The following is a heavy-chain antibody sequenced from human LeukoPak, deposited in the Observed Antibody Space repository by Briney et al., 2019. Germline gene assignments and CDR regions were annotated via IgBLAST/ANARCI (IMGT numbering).Heavy chain of an antibody. J-gene: IGHJ4*02. CDR1: GYTFTGYY. D-gene: IGHD4-17*01. CDR3: ARGLLGATVTDFDY. CDR2: INPNSGGT. V-gene: IGHV1-2*02. Sequence: ASVKVSCKASGYTFTGYYMHWVRQAPGQGLEWMGWINPNSGGTNYAQKFQGRVTMTRDTSISTAYMELRSLRSDDTAVYYCARGLLGATVTDFDYWGQGTLVTVSS.